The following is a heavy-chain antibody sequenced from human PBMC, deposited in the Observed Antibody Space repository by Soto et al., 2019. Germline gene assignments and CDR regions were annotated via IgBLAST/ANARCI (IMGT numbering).Heavy chain of an antibody. CDR3: ARDKGRPQLGGNYYYILDV. V-gene: IGHV1-69*12. D-gene: IGHD3-3*02. CDR1: GGTFRTSA. CDR2: IMPVFRRP. Sequence: QVQLVQSGAEVKKPGSSVKVSCKASGGTFRTSAISWVRQAPGQGLEWVGGIMPVFRRPKYAQNFQGRVTMTADESASTAYMELSSQRSDDTAVYYCARDKGRPQLGGNYYYILDVWGQGTAVTFSS. J-gene: IGHJ6*02.